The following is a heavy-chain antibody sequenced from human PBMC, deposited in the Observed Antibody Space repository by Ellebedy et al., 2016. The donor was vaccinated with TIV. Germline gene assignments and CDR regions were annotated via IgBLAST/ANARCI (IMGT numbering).Heavy chain of an antibody. CDR2: IKQDGSEK. CDR1: GFTFSSYW. Sequence: GGSLRLXXAASGFTFSSYWMSWFRQAPGKGLEWVANIKQDGSEKYYVDSLKGRFTISRDNAKNSLYLQMTSLRAEDTAVYYCARAKIAFDIWGQGTKVTVSS. J-gene: IGHJ3*02. CDR3: ARAKIAFDI. V-gene: IGHV3-7*01.